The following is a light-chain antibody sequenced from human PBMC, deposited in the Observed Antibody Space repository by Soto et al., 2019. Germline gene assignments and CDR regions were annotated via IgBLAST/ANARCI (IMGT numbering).Light chain of an antibody. CDR3: QQYGSSPRT. Sequence: IVLTQSAGPLSLSTGDRATLSCRASQSVSSSYLAWYQQKPGQAPRLIIYGASSRATGIPDRFSGSGSGTDVTLTLSRLETEDFAVYYCQQYGSSPRTFGQGTKVDIK. CDR1: QSVSSSY. J-gene: IGKJ1*01. CDR2: GAS. V-gene: IGKV3-20*01.